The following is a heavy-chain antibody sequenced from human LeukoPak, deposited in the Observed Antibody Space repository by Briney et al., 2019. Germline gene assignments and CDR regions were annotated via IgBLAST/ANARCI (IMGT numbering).Heavy chain of an antibody. CDR3: ARVMITFGGVIGWYYYYMDV. CDR1: GGSISSYY. D-gene: IGHD3-16*02. CDR2: IYYSGST. Sequence: SETLSLTCTVSGGSISSYYWSWIRQPPGKGLEWIGYIYYSGSTNYNPSLKSRVTISVDTSKNQFSLKLSSVTAADTAVYYCARVMITFGGVIGWYYYYMDVWGKGTTVTISS. V-gene: IGHV4-59*01. J-gene: IGHJ6*03.